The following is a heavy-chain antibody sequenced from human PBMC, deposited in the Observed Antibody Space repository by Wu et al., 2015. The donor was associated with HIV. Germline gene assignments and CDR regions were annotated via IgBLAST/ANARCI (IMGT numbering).Heavy chain of an antibody. J-gene: IGHJ3*02. CDR3: ARTPITFGGVIAQDAFDI. V-gene: IGHV1-69*13. D-gene: IGHD3-16*02. CDR2: IIPIFGTA. CDR1: GGTFSSYA. Sequence: QVQLVQSGAEVKKPGSSVKVSCKASGGTFSSYAISWVRQAPGQGLEWMGRIIPIFGTANYAQKFQGRVTITADESTSTAYMELSSLRSEDTAVYYCARTPITFGGVIAQDAFDIWGQGTMVTVSS.